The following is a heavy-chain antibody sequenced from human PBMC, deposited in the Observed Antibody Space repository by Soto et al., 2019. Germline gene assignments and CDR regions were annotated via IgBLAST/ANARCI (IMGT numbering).Heavy chain of an antibody. D-gene: IGHD3-3*01. CDR1: GFTLRSYE. Sequence: EVQLVESGGGLVQPGGSLRLSCAASGFTLRSYEMTWVRQAPGKGLEWLSYISSGGTTIYYADSVKGRFTISRDNAKNSLYLQMNSLRAEDTAVYYCASLRFLEWLPPGTMYVWGQGTTVTVTS. V-gene: IGHV3-48*03. J-gene: IGHJ6*02. CDR3: ASLRFLEWLPPGTMYV. CDR2: ISSGGTTI.